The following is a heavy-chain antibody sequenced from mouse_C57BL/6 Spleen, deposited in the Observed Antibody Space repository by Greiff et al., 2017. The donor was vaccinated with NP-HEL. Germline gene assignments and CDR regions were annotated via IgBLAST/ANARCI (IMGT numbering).Heavy chain of an antibody. CDR3: AKGHSSGAYYAMDY. CDR1: GYTFTSYW. D-gene: IGHD3-2*02. Sequence: QVQLQQPGAELVKPGASVKLSCKASGYTFTSYWMQWVKQRPGQGLEWIGEIDPSDSYTNYNQKFKGKAPLTVDTSSSTAYMQLSSLTSEDSAVYYCAKGHSSGAYYAMDYWGQGTSVTVSS. CDR2: IDPSDSYT. J-gene: IGHJ4*01. V-gene: IGHV1-50*01.